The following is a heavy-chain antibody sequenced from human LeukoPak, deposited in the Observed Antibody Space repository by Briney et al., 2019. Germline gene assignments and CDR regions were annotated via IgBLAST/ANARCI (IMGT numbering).Heavy chain of an antibody. V-gene: IGHV4-4*07. CDR2: IYTSGST. CDR3: ASDSGSYSNYFDY. D-gene: IGHD1-26*01. Sequence: SETLSLTCTVSGGSISGYYWSWIRQPAGKGLEWTGRIYTSGSTNYNPSLKSRVTMSVDTSKNQFSLKLSSVTAADTAVYYCASDSGSYSNYFDYWGQGTLVTVSS. CDR1: GGSISGYY. J-gene: IGHJ4*02.